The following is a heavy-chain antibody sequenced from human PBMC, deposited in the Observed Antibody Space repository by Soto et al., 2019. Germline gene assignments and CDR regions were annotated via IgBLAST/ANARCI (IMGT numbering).Heavy chain of an antibody. CDR2: IIPIFGTA. Sequence: SVKFYCKASGYTFTSYGISWVRQAPGQGLEWMGGIIPIFGTANYAQKFQGRVTITADESTSTAYMELSSLRSEDTAVYYCARGGYSSPAARYWGQGTLVTVSS. D-gene: IGHD6-13*01. J-gene: IGHJ4*02. CDR3: ARGGYSSPAARY. CDR1: GYTFTSYG. V-gene: IGHV1-69*01.